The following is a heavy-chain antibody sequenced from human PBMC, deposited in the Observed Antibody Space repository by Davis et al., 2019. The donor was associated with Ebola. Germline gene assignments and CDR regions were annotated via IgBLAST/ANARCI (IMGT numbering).Heavy chain of an antibody. CDR2: IYFDGST. CDR3: ARQMLIVVMEAPTAVYDY. CDR1: GGSIGSGSYY. J-gene: IGHJ4*02. V-gene: IGHV4-39*01. D-gene: IGHD2-15*01. Sequence: SETLSLTCAVSGGSIGSGSYYWGWIRQPPGKGPEWIGSIYFDGSTYYNSSLKSRVTISVDASQSRFSLRLASVTAADTAMYYCARQMLIVVMEAPTAVYDYWGQGALVTVSS.